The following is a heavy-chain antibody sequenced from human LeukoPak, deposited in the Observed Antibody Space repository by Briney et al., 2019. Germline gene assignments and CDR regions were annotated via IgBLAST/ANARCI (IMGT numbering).Heavy chain of an antibody. D-gene: IGHD6-13*01. V-gene: IGHV4-39*01. CDR2: IYYSEST. CDR1: GGSISSSSYY. CDR3: ARHGPESSSWPNWFDP. Sequence: SETLSLTCTVSGGSISSSSYYWGWIRQPPGKGLEWIGSIYYSESTYHNPSLKSRVTLSVDTSKNQFSLKLSSVTAADTAVYYCARHGPESSSWPNWFDPWGQGTLVTVSS. J-gene: IGHJ5*02.